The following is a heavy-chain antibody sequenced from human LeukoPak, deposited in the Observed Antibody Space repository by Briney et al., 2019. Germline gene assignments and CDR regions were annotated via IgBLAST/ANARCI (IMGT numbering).Heavy chain of an antibody. CDR1: GFTFSSYP. Sequence: GRSLRLSCAASGFTFSSYPMHWVRQAPGKGLEWVAIISYDGSNKYYADSVKGRFTISRDNSKNTLYLQMNSLRADDTAVYYCAKDVQWYFDYWGQGTLVTVSS. V-gene: IGHV3-30-3*01. CDR2: ISYDGSNK. J-gene: IGHJ4*02. CDR3: AKDVQWYFDY. D-gene: IGHD6-19*01.